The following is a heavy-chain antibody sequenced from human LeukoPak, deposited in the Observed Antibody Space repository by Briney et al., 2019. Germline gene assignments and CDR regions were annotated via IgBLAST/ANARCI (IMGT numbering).Heavy chain of an antibody. J-gene: IGHJ4*02. V-gene: IGHV3-49*03. CDR1: GFTFGDYA. Sequence: PGGSLRLSCTASGFTFGDYAMSWFRQAPGKGLEWVGFIRSIAYGGTTEYAASVKGRFTISRDDSKSIAYLQMNSLKTEDTAVYYCTSYSSSWYGLGIDYWGQGTLVTVSS. CDR2: IRSIAYGGTT. D-gene: IGHD6-13*01. CDR3: TSYSSSWYGLGIDY.